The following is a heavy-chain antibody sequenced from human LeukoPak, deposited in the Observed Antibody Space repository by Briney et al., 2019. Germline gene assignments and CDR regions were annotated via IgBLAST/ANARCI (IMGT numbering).Heavy chain of an antibody. D-gene: IGHD2-2*01. CDR2: INHSGST. Sequence: SGTLSLTCAVSGGSINNHKWWSWIRQPPGKGLEWIGEINHSGSTNYNPSLKSRVTISVDTSKNEFSLKLSSVTAADTAVYSCARCVYCSSITCSTGDAFDIWGQGTMVTVSS. CDR3: ARCVYCSSITCSTGDAFDI. J-gene: IGHJ3*02. CDR1: GGSINNHKW. V-gene: IGHV4-4*02.